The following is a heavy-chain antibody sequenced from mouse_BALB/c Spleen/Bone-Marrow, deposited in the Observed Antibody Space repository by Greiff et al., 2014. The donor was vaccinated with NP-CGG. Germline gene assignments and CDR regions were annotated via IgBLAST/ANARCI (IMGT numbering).Heavy chain of an antibody. CDR1: GYTFSSYW. V-gene: IGHV1-9*01. Sequence: QVQLQQSGAELMKPGASVKIPCKATGYTFSSYWIEWVKQRPGHGLEWIGEILPGRGSTNYNEKFKGKATFTSDTSSNTAYMQLSSLTSEDSAVYCCARWDTTAMDYWGQGTSVTVSS. D-gene: IGHD1-1*01. CDR3: ARWDTTAMDY. CDR2: ILPGRGST. J-gene: IGHJ4*01.